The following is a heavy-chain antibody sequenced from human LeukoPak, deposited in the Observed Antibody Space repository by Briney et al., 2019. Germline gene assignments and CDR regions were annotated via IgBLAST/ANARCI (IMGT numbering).Heavy chain of an antibody. Sequence: SGGSLRLSCAASGFTFSSYAMSWVRQAPGKGLEWVSAISGSGGSTYYADSVKGRFTISRDNSKNTLYLQMNSLRAEDTAVYYCASCSTSCYSVDYWGQGTLVTVSS. D-gene: IGHD2-2*01. CDR3: ASCSTSCYSVDY. V-gene: IGHV3-23*01. J-gene: IGHJ4*02. CDR2: ISGSGGST. CDR1: GFTFSSYA.